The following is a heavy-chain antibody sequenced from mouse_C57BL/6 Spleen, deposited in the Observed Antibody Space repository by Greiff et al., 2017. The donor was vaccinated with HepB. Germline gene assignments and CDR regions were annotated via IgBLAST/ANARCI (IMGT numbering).Heavy chain of an antibody. CDR3: TREGDYSNAMDY. V-gene: IGHV1-15*01. J-gene: IGHJ4*01. Sequence: QVQLQQSGAELVRPGASVTLSCKASGYTFTDYEMHWVKQTPVHGLEWIGAIDPETGGTAYNQKFKGKAILTADKSSSTAYMELRSLTSEDSAVYYCTREGDYSNAMDYWGQGTSVTVSS. D-gene: IGHD2-5*01. CDR1: GYTFTDYE. CDR2: IDPETGGT.